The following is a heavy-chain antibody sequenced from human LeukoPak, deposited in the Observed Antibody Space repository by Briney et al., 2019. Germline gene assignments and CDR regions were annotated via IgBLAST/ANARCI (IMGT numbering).Heavy chain of an antibody. J-gene: IGHJ6*02. D-gene: IGHD3-10*01. CDR2: IIPILGIA. CDR3: ARDRVRGVPEYYYYGMDV. V-gene: IGHV1-69*04. CDR1: GGTFSGYA. Sequence: ASVKVSCKASGGTFSGYAISWVRQAPGQGLEWMGRIIPILGIANYAQKFQGRVTITADKSTSTAYMELSSLRSEDTAVYYCARDRVRGVPEYYYYGMDVWGQGTTVTVSS.